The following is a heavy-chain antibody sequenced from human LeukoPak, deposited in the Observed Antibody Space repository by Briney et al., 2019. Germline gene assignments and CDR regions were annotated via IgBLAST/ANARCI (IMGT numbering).Heavy chain of an antibody. CDR1: GFTFSQFG. V-gene: IGHV3-33*01. D-gene: IGHD6-6*01. Sequence: GGSLRLSCAASGFTFSQFGMHWVRQAPGKGLEWVAIIWHDGSEKFYGDSVKGRFTISRDNSKNTLYLQMNSLRAEDTAVYYCARDRGTTSSAGYYFDYWGQGTLVTVSS. CDR2: IWHDGSEK. J-gene: IGHJ4*02. CDR3: ARDRGTTSSAGYYFDY.